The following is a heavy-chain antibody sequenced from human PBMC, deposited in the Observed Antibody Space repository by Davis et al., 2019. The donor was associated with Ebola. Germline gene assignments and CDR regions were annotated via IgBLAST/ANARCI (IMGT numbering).Heavy chain of an antibody. CDR3: ARPYYDSSGYPYDAFDI. D-gene: IGHD3-22*01. CDR2: IDPSDSYT. CDR1: GYTFTGYY. Sequence: KVSCKASGYTFTGYYMHWVRQMPGKGLEWMGRIDPSDSYTNYSPSFQGHVTIPADKSISTAYLQWSSLKASDTAMYYCARPYYDSSGYPYDAFDIWGQGTMVTVSS. V-gene: IGHV5-10-1*01. J-gene: IGHJ3*02.